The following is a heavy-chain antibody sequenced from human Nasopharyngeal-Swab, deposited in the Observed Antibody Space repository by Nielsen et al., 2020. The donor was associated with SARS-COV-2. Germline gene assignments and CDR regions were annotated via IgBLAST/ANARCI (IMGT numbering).Heavy chain of an antibody. Sequence: GGSLRLSCAASGFTFSSYEMNWVRQAPGKGLEWVSYISSSCSTIYYADSVKGRFTISRDNAKNSLYLQMNSLRAEDTAVYYCARVDRITIFGVAPWAHWYFDLWGRGTLVTVSS. CDR3: ARVDRITIFGVAPWAHWYFDL. CDR1: GFTFSSYE. D-gene: IGHD3-3*01. CDR2: ISSSCSTI. J-gene: IGHJ2*01. V-gene: IGHV3-48*03.